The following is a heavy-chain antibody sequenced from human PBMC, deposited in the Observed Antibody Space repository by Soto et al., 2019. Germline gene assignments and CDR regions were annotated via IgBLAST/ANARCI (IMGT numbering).Heavy chain of an antibody. CDR3: ARGLNSPFDY. J-gene: IGHJ4*02. V-gene: IGHV3-33*01. CDR2: IWYDGNNK. Sequence: GGSLRLSCAASGFTFSNYGMHWVRQAPGKGLERVAVIWYDGNNKYYADSVKGRFTISRDNSNNTLYVQMTSLRAEDTAVYYCARGLNSPFDYWGQGTLVTVSS. CDR1: GFTFSNYG. D-gene: IGHD2-21*01.